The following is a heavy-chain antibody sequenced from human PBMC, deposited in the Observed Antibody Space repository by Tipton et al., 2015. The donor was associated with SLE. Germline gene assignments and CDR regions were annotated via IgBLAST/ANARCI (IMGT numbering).Heavy chain of an antibody. V-gene: IGHV1-18*01. Sequence: QSGPEVKKPGASVKVSCTASGYTFTSYGISWVRQAPGQGLEWMGWINAYNGNTKYAQKLQGRVTMTTDTSTSTAYMELRSLRSDDTAVYYCARLRVAAGTWYFDYWGQGTLVTVSS. D-gene: IGHD6-19*01. J-gene: IGHJ4*02. CDR1: GYTFTSYG. CDR3: ARLRVAAGTWYFDY. CDR2: INAYNGNT.